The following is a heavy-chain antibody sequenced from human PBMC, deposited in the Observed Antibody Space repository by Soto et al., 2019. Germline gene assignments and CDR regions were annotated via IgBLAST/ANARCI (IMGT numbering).Heavy chain of an antibody. CDR1: GGSISSYY. Sequence: SETLSLTCTISGGSISSYYWSWIRQPSGKGLEWIGYIYYSGSTNYNPSLKSRVTISVDTSKNQFSLKLSSVTAADTAVYYCARMTTVTTNPFDYWGQGTLVTVSS. CDR3: ARMTTVTTNPFDY. D-gene: IGHD4-17*01. J-gene: IGHJ4*02. V-gene: IGHV4-59*01. CDR2: IYYSGST.